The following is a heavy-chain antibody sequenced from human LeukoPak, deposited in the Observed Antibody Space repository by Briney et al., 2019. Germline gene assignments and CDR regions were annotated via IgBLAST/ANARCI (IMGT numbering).Heavy chain of an antibody. CDR3: ARDHCSPGTCLGGH. J-gene: IGHJ4*02. V-gene: IGHV1-69*04. Sequence: SVKVSCKASGDTFIPYTFSWVRQASGQGLEWIGRIIPSLDVSNYAQKFQGRVTLSADKDTTTTYMELTSLRSEDTAIYYCARDHCSPGTCLGGHWGQGTLVTVSS. D-gene: IGHD2-15*01. CDR1: GDTFIPYT. CDR2: IIPSLDVS.